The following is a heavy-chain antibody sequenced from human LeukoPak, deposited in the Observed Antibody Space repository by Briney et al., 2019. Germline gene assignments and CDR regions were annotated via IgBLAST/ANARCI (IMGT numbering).Heavy chain of an antibody. CDR3: AREGAKSTTPLDY. J-gene: IGHJ4*02. CDR2: IYSGGST. D-gene: IGHD1-26*01. CDR1: GFTVSTNY. Sequence: GGTLRLSCAAPGFTVSTNYMSWVRRAPGKGLEWVSVIYSGGSTYYADSVKGRFTISRDNSKNTLYLQMNTLRAEDTAVYYCAREGAKSTTPLDYWGQGTLVTVSS. V-gene: IGHV3-53*01.